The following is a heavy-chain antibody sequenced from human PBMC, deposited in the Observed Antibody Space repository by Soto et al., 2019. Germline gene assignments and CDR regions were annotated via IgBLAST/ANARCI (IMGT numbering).Heavy chain of an antibody. CDR1: GGSFSGYY. CDR3: GRKVRYYYGSGSHGKYGYFCGMDV. CDR2: INHSGST. J-gene: IGHJ6*02. V-gene: IGHV4-34*01. D-gene: IGHD3-10*01. Sequence: PSETLSLTCAVYGGSFSGYYWSWIRQPPGKGLEWIGEINHSGSTNYNPSPKSRVTISVDTSKNQFSLKLSSVTAADTAVYYCGRKVRYYYGSGSHGKYGYFCGMDVWGQGTTVTVSS.